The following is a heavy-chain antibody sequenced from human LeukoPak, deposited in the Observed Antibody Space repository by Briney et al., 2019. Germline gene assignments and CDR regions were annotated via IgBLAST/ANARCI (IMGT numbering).Heavy chain of an antibody. CDR1: GGSFSGYY. Sequence: PSETLSLTCAVYGGSFSGYYWSWIRQPPGKGLEWIGEINHSGSTNYNQSLKSRVTISVDTSKNQFSLKLSSVTAADTAVYYCARFSPSGGSGSYAIDYWGQGTLVTVSS. CDR3: ARFSPSGGSGSYAIDY. V-gene: IGHV4-34*01. D-gene: IGHD3-10*01. J-gene: IGHJ4*02. CDR2: INHSGST.